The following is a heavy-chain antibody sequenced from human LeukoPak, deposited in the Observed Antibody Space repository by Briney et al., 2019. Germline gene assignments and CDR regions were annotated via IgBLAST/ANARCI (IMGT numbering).Heavy chain of an antibody. J-gene: IGHJ6*04. CDR1: GFTFSSYA. CDR2: ISYDGSNK. D-gene: IGHD1-26*01. CDR3: ARAKGYSIYYYGMDV. Sequence: PGRSRTLSCAASGFTFSSYAMHWVRQAQGKVLGWVAVISYDGSNKYYADSVKGRFTISRDNSKNTLYLQMNSLRAEDTAVYYCARAKGYSIYYYGMDVWGKGTTVTVSS. V-gene: IGHV3-30*04.